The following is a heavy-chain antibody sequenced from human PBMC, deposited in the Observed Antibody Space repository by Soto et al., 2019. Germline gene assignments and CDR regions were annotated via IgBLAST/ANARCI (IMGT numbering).Heavy chain of an antibody. J-gene: IGHJ3*02. V-gene: IGHV1-18*01. CDR3: ARLGTRGSYRDAFDI. CDR1: GYTFTSYG. Sequence: ASVKVSCKASGYTFTSYGISWVRQAPGQGLEWMGWISAYNGNTNYAQKLQGRVTMTTDTSTSTAYMELRSLRSDDTAVYYCARLGTRGSYRDAFDIWGQGTMVTVSS. CDR2: ISAYNGNT. D-gene: IGHD1-26*01.